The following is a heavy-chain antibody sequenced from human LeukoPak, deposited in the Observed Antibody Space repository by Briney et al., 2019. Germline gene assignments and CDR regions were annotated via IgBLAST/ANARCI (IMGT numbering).Heavy chain of an antibody. CDR1: GFTFSSYW. J-gene: IGHJ6*03. V-gene: IGHV3-7*01. Sequence: GGSLRLSCAASGFTFSSYWMSWVRQAPGKGLEWVANIKQDGSEKYYVDSVKGRFTISRDNAKNSLYLQMNSLRAGDTAVYYCARDGGDYGDFGDYYYYYMDVWGKGTTVTVSS. CDR2: IKQDGSEK. D-gene: IGHD4-17*01. CDR3: ARDGGDYGDFGDYYYYYMDV.